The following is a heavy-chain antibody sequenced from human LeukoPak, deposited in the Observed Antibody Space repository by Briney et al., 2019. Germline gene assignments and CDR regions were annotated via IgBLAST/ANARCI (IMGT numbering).Heavy chain of an antibody. D-gene: IGHD2-2*01. J-gene: IGHJ3*02. V-gene: IGHV4-4*02. CDR1: GGSISGSNW. Sequence: SETLSLTCAVSGGSISGSNWWSWVRQPPGKGLEWIGEIYHSWSTNYNPSLKSRGTISVDKSKNQFSLKLRSVTAADTAVYYCARWNVVVPAASHDAFDIWGQGTMVTVSS. CDR3: ARWNVVVPAASHDAFDI. CDR2: IYHSWST.